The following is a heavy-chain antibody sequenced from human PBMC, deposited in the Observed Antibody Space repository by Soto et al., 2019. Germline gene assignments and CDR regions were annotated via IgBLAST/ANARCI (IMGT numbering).Heavy chain of an antibody. D-gene: IGHD1-26*01. Sequence: SETLSLTCTVSGGSISSYYWSWIRHPSGKGLEWIGRIYTSGSTNYNPCLKSRVTMSVDTYKNQFSLKLSSVTAADTAVYYCARVVGATFIWFDPWGQGTLVTVSS. CDR2: IYTSGST. CDR1: GGSISSYY. J-gene: IGHJ5*02. V-gene: IGHV4-4*07. CDR3: ARVVGATFIWFDP.